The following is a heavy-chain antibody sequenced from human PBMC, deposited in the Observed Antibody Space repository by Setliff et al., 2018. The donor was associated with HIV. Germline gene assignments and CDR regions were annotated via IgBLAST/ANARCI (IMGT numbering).Heavy chain of an antibody. D-gene: IGHD3-22*01. CDR1: GYSFTNHY. CDR2: INPTGGST. V-gene: IGHV1-46*01. J-gene: IGHJ3*02. CDR3: ARSRYDSGGYPDAFDI. Sequence: ASVKVSCKPSGYSFTNHYMHWVRQAPGQGLEWMGVINPTGGSTRNTQKFQGRVTITTDESTSTAYMELRSLRSDDTAVYYCARSRYDSGGYPDAFDIWGQGTMVTVSS.